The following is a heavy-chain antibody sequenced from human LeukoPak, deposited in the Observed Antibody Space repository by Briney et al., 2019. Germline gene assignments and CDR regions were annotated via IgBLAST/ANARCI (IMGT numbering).Heavy chain of an antibody. CDR3: ARLRSRPPLFAGPVDY. CDR2: IYYSGST. CDR1: GGSVSISSYY. V-gene: IGHV4-39*07. D-gene: IGHD6-6*01. J-gene: IGHJ4*02. Sequence: PSETLSLTCTVSGGSVSISSYYWGWIRQPPGKGLEWIGSIYYSGSTYYNPSLKSRVTISVDTSKNQFSLKLSSVTAADTAVYYCARLRSRPPLFAGPVDYWGQGTLVTVSS.